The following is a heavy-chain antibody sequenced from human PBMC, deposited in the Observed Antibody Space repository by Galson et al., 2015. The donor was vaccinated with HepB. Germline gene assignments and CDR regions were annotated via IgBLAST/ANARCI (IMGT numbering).Heavy chain of an antibody. Sequence: SVKVSCKASGYTFTSYYMHWVRQAPGQGLEWMGIINPYDGSTSYAQKFQGRVTLTRDTSTSTVYMELSSLRSEDTAVYYCARDLGTYYYDSSSQDAIDIWGQVRMGTVYS. CDR2: INPYDGST. CDR1: GYTFTSYY. D-gene: IGHD3-22*01. J-gene: IGHJ3*02. CDR3: ARDLGTYYYDSSSQDAIDI. V-gene: IGHV1-46*01.